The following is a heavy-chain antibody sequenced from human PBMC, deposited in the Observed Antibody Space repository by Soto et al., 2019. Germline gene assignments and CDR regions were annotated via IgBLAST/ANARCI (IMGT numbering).Heavy chain of an antibody. J-gene: IGHJ4*02. Sequence: ASVKVSCKASGGTFSSYTISWVRQASGQGLEWMGRIIPILGIANYAQKFQGRVTITADKSTSTAYMELSSLRSEDTAVYYCARVRYCSSTSCLMQFDYWGQGTLVTVSS. CDR2: IIPILGIA. CDR3: ARVRYCSSTSCLMQFDY. CDR1: GGTFSSYT. D-gene: IGHD2-2*01. V-gene: IGHV1-69*02.